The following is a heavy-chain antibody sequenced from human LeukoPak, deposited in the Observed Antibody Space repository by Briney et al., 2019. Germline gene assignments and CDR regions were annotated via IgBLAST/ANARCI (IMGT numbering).Heavy chain of an antibody. J-gene: IGHJ4*02. V-gene: IGHV3-15*01. CDR3: AGITAAFDY. CDR1: GFTFSSYS. D-gene: IGHD1-20*01. Sequence: PGGSLRLSCAASGFTFSSYSMNWVRQAPGKGLEWVGRIKSQTEGETTDYAAPVKARFTISRDDSKNTLYLQMNSLKTEVTAVYYCAGITAAFDYWGQGTLVTVSS. CDR2: IKSQTEGETT.